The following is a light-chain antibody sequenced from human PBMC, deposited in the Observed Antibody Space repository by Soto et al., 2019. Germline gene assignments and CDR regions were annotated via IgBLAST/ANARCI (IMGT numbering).Light chain of an antibody. J-gene: IGKJ1*01. V-gene: IGKV1-5*01. CDR1: QSISSW. Sequence: DIQMTQSPSNLSASVGDRFTITCRASQSISSWLAWYQQKPGKAPKLLIYDASSLESGVPSRFSGSGSGTEFTLTISSLQPDDFATYYCQQYNSYWTFGQGTKVDIK. CDR2: DAS. CDR3: QQYNSYWT.